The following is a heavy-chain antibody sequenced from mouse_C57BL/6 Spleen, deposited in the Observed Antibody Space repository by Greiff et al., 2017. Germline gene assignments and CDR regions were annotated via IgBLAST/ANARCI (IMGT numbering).Heavy chain of an antibody. CDR2: IDPETGGT. Sequence: QVQLQQSGAELVRPGASVTLSCKASGYTFTDYEMHWVKQTPVHGLEWIGAIDPETGGTAYNQKFKGKAILTADKSSSTAYMELRRLTSEDSAVYYCTRSLYYYGPWFAYWGQGTLVTVSA. J-gene: IGHJ3*01. CDR3: TRSLYYYGPWFAY. V-gene: IGHV1-15*01. D-gene: IGHD1-1*01. CDR1: GYTFTDYE.